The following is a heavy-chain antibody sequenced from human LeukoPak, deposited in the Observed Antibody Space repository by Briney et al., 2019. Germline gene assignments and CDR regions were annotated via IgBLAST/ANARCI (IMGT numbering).Heavy chain of an antibody. V-gene: IGHV3-48*03. CDR1: GFTFSSYE. Sequence: GGSLRLSCAASGFTFSSYEMNWVRQAPGKGLEWVSYISSSGSTIYYADSVKGRFTISRDNAKNSLYLQMNSLRAEDTAVYYCARALSPTEPFDYWGQGTLVTVSS. D-gene: IGHD4-17*01. CDR3: ARALSPTEPFDY. CDR2: ISSSGSTI. J-gene: IGHJ4*02.